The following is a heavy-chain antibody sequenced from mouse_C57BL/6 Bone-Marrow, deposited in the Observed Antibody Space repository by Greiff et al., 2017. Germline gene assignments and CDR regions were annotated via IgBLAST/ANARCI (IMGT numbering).Heavy chain of an antibody. J-gene: IGHJ4*01. Sequence: EVHLVESGGGLVQPKGSLKLSCAASGFSFNTYAMNWVRQAPGKGLEWVARIRSKSNNYATYYADSVKDRFTISRDDSESMLYLQMNNLKTEDTAIYYCVRHDITTPPGVDYWGQGTSVTVSS. CDR2: IRSKSNNYAT. D-gene: IGHD1-1*01. CDR1: GFSFNTYA. CDR3: VRHDITTPPGVDY. V-gene: IGHV10-1*01.